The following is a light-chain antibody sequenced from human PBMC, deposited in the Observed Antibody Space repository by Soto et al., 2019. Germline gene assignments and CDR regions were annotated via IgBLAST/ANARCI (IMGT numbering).Light chain of an antibody. Sequence: ETVVTQSPATLSVSPGERVTLSCRASQSISTNSAWYQQRPGQAPRLIMYGASTRATGIPARFSGSGSGTEFTLTISSLQSEDFSVYYCQQYGSWPYTFGQGTKMEIK. CDR3: QQYGSWPYT. CDR2: GAS. V-gene: IGKV3-15*01. J-gene: IGKJ2*01. CDR1: QSISTN.